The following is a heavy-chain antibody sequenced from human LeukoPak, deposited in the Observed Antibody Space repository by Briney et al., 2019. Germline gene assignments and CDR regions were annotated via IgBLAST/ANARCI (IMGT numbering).Heavy chain of an antibody. CDR2: IYYSGST. J-gene: IGHJ4*02. V-gene: IGHV4-59*01. Sequence: SETLSLTCTVSGGSISTYYWSWIRQPPGKGLEWIGYIYYSGSTNYNPSLKSRVTISVDTSKNQFSLKLSSVTAADTAVYYCARGGAYDFWSGSTGSDYWGQGTLATVSS. CDR1: GGSISTYY. CDR3: ARGGAYDFWSGSTGSDY. D-gene: IGHD3-3*01.